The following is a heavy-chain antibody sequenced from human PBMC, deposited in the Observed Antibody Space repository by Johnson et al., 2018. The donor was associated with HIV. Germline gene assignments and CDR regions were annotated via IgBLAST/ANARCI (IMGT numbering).Heavy chain of an antibody. CDR2: IWYDGSNK. V-gene: IGHV3-33*01. CDR1: GFTFSSYG. CDR3: ALTESRFLEWLFRAFDI. J-gene: IGHJ3*02. D-gene: IGHD3-3*01. Sequence: QMQLVESGGGVVQPGRSLRLSCAASGFTFSSYGMHWVRQAPGKGLESVAVIWYDGSNKYYEDSVRGRFTISRDNSKNTLYLQMNSLRADDTAIYYCALTESRFLEWLFRAFDIWGQGTMVTVSS.